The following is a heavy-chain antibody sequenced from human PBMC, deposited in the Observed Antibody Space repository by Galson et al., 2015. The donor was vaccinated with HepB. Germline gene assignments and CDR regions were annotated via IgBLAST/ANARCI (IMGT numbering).Heavy chain of an antibody. CDR3: ARGSTSDYSDN. D-gene: IGHD1-26*01. Sequence: LSLTCTVSVNSIVSDYWTWIRQPPGKGLEWIGYIYYTGSTNYNPSLKSRVTISLDTPKNQFSLRLRFVTAADTAVYYCARGSTSDYSDNWGQGTLVTVSS. CDR1: VNSIVSDY. V-gene: IGHV4-59*01. CDR2: IYYTGST. J-gene: IGHJ4*02.